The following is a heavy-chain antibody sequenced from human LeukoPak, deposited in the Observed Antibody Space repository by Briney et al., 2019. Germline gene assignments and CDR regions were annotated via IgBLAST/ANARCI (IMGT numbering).Heavy chain of an antibody. V-gene: IGHV4-59*01. J-gene: IGHJ6*03. CDR1: GGSINSNY. CDR2: IYYSGST. CDR3: ARATYSSRSYHYYYNMDV. D-gene: IGHD6-13*01. Sequence: YPSETLSLTCTVSGGSINSNYWSWIRQPPGKGLEWIGYIYYSGSTNYNPSLKSRVSISVDTSKNQFSLKLSSVTAADTAVYYCARATYSSRSYHYYYNMDVWGKGTAVTVSS.